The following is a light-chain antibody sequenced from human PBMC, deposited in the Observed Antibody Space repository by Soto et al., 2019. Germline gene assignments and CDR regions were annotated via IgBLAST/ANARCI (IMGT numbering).Light chain of an antibody. CDR2: AAS. J-gene: IGKJ3*01. CDR1: QGVSTH. CDR3: QQYYFYAHT. Sequence: AIRMTQSPSSISASTGDTVTITCRASQGVSTHLAWYQHKPGKAPKLLIYAASTLQIGVPSRFSGSGSGTDFTLTITSLQSEDFATYYCQQYYFYAHTFGPGTKVDIK. V-gene: IGKV1-8*01.